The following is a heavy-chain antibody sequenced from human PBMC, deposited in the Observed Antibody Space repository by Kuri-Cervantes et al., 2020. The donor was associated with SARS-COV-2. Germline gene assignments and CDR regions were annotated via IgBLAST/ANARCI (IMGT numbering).Heavy chain of an antibody. CDR1: GGSISSYY. V-gene: IGHV4-59*12. J-gene: IGHJ5*02. Sequence: GSLRLSCTVSGGSISSYYWSWIRQPPGKGLEWIGYIYYSGSTNYNPSLKSRVTISVDTSKNQFSLKLSSVTAAGTAVYYCAGGQVVVVPAATPGGWFDPWGQGTLVTVSS. CDR2: IYYSGST. D-gene: IGHD2-2*01. CDR3: AGGQVVVVPAATPGGWFDP.